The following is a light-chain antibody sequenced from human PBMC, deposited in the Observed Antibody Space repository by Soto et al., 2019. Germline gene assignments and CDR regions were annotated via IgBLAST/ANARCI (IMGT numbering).Light chain of an antibody. Sequence: EIVMTQSPATLSVSPGERATLSCRASQSVSSNLAWYQQKPGQAPRLLIYRASTRATGIPARFSGSGSGTEFTLTISSLQSGDSAVYYCQQYNSWPPVTFGHGTKLEI. V-gene: IGKV3-15*01. CDR3: QQYNSWPPVT. J-gene: IGKJ2*01. CDR1: QSVSSN. CDR2: RAS.